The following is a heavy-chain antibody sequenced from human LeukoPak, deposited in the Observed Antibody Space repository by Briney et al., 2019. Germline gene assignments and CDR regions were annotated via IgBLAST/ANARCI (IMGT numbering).Heavy chain of an antibody. D-gene: IGHD3-10*01. Sequence: GGSLRLSCAASGFTFSSYGMHWVRQAPGKGLEWVAFIRYDGSNKYYADSVKGRFTISRDNSKNTLYLQMNSLRAEDTAVYYCAKDPLAAYYYGSEQVYWGQGTLVTVSS. V-gene: IGHV3-30*02. CDR2: IRYDGSNK. CDR1: GFTFSSYG. J-gene: IGHJ4*02. CDR3: AKDPLAAYYYGSEQVY.